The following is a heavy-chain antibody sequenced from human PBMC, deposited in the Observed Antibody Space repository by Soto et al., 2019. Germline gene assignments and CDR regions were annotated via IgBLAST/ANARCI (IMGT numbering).Heavy chain of an antibody. J-gene: IGHJ3*02. V-gene: IGHV3-23*01. CDR1: GFTFSSYA. CDR2: ISGSGGST. CDR3: AKDGEYDSSGLNDAFDI. Sequence: EVQLLESGGGLVQPGGSLRLSCAASGFTFSSYAMSWVRQAPGKGLEWVSAISGSGGSTYYADSVKGRFTISRDNSKNTLYLQMNSLRAEDTAVYYCAKDGEYDSSGLNDAFDIWGQGTMVTVSS. D-gene: IGHD3-22*01.